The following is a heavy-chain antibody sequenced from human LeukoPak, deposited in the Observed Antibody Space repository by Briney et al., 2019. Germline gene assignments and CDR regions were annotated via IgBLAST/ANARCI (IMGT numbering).Heavy chain of an antibody. CDR3: ARDLGLRYGSGAYRFDP. D-gene: IGHD3-10*01. J-gene: IGHJ5*02. CDR1: GFSFSTYG. CDR2: IWYDGSHQ. Sequence: GGSLRLSCAAYGFSFSTYGMHWVRQAPGKRLESVAVIWYDGSHQYYADSVKGRFTTSRDMSNNTLYLQMNNLRVDDTALYYCARDLGLRYGSGAYRFDPWGQGTQVIVSS. V-gene: IGHV3-33*08.